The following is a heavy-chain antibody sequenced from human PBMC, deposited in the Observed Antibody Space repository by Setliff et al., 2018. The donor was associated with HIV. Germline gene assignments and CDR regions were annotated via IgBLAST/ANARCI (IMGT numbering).Heavy chain of an antibody. Sequence: ASVKVSCKASGYTFTSYAMHWVRQAPGQRLEWMGWMNPESGNTGYAQKFQGGVTMTRNTSISTAYMELSSLRSEDTAVYYCARGAWDSSGYYYWFDPWGQGTLVTVSS. CDR2: MNPESGNT. CDR3: ARGAWDSSGYYYWFDP. J-gene: IGHJ5*02. V-gene: IGHV1-8*02. D-gene: IGHD3-22*01. CDR1: GYTFTSYA.